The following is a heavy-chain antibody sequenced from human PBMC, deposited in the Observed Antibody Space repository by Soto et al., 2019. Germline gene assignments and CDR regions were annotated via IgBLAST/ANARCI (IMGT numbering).Heavy chain of an antibody. V-gene: IGHV4-31*03. CDR2: IYYSGST. CDR3: ARDSVVVPGSRGMDV. CDR1: GGSISSGGYY. D-gene: IGHD2-2*01. Sequence: SETLSLTCTVSGGSISSGGYYWSWIRQHPGKGLEWIGYIYYSGSTYYNPSLKSRVTISVDTSKNQFSLKLSSAAAADTAVYYCARDSVVVPGSRGMDVWGQGTTVTVSS. J-gene: IGHJ6*02.